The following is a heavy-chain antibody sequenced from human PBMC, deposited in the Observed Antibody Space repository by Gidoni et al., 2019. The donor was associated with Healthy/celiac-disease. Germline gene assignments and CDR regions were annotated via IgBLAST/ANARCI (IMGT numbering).Heavy chain of an antibody. CDR1: GFTFSSYG. J-gene: IGHJ4*02. D-gene: IGHD3-22*01. CDR3: WINGPTPYDNNGYLDY. V-gene: IGHV3-30*03. Sequence: QVQLVESGGGVVQPGRSLRLSCAASGFTFSSYGIHWVRQAPGKGLEWVAVISYDGSNKYYADSVKGRFTISRDNSKNTLYLEMNSLRAEDTAVYFCWINGPTPYDNNGYLDYWGQGTLVTVSS. CDR2: ISYDGSNK.